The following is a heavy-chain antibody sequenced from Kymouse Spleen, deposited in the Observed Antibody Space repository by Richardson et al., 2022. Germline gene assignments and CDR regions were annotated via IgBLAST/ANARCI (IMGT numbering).Heavy chain of an antibody. CDR2: ISSSSSTI. Sequence: EVQLVESGGGLVQPGGSLRLSCAASGFTFSSYSMNWVRQAPGKGLEWVSYISSSSSTIYYADSVKGRFTISRDNAKNSLYLQMNSLRDEDTAVYYCARDGDYDSSGYYYYYYYYGMDVWGQGTTVTVSS. CDR1: GFTFSSYS. V-gene: IGHV3-48*02. J-gene: IGHJ6*02. CDR3: ARDGDYDSSGYYYYYYYYGMDV. D-gene: IGHD3-22*01.